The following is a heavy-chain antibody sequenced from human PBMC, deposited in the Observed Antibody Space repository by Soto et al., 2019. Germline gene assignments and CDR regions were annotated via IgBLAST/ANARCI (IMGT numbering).Heavy chain of an antibody. Sequence: ASVKVSCKASGYTFTSYAMHWVRQAPGQRLEWMGWINAGNGNTKYSQNFQGRVTITRDTSASTAYIELSSLRSEDTAVYYCARGLAPYYFDYWGQGTLVTVSS. V-gene: IGHV1-3*01. J-gene: IGHJ4*02. CDR3: ARGLAPYYFDY. D-gene: IGHD6-19*01. CDR1: GYTFTSYA. CDR2: INAGNGNT.